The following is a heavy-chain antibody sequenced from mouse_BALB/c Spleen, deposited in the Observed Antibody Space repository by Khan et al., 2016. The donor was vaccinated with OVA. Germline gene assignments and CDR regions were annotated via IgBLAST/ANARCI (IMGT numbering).Heavy chain of an antibody. CDR3: VRDGAYYRNDGWFAY. CDR2: INPSNGYT. CDR1: GYTFTSYT. Sequence: QVQLQQSGAELARPGASVKMSCKASGYTFTSYTIHWIKLRPGQGLEWIGYINPSNGYTNYNQTFKDKATLTADKSSTTAYMQLSSLTSDDSAVYNWVRDGAYYRNDGWFAYWGQGTLVTVSA. D-gene: IGHD2-14*01. V-gene: IGHV1-4*01. J-gene: IGHJ3*01.